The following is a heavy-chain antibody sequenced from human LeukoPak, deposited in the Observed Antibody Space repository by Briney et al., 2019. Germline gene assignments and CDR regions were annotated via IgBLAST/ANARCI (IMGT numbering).Heavy chain of an antibody. CDR1: GGTFNTHV. CDR3: ARGSPYYGDFDF. V-gene: IGHV1-69*06. CDR2: ISPLFTTP. J-gene: IGHJ4*02. Sequence: ASVKVSCKTSGGTFNTHVINWVRQAPGQGLEWMGGISPLFTTPNYAQSFQGRVTITADKFTNTSYMELSSLRSEDTAVYYCARGSPYYGDFDFWGQGSLVTVSS. D-gene: IGHD4-17*01.